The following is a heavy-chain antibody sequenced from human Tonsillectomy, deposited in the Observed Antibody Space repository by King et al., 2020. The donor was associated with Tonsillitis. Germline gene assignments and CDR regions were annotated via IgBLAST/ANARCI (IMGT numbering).Heavy chain of an antibody. J-gene: IGHJ4*02. V-gene: IGHV3-64D*06. D-gene: IGHD2-15*01. Sequence: VQLVESGGGLVQPGGSLRLSCSASGFTFNSHAMHWVRQAPGKGLEWLSAISIDGSRAYYADSVKGRFTISRDNSKNTLYLQMISLRAEDTAVYYCVKDCSGGGCYSEYFEYWGQGTLATVSS. CDR3: VKDCSGGGCYSEYFEY. CDR2: ISIDGSRA. CDR1: GFTFNSHA.